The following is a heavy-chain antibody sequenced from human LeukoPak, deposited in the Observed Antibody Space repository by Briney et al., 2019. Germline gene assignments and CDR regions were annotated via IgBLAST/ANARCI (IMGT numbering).Heavy chain of an antibody. Sequence: SETLSLTCTVSGGSISSSSYYWGWIRQPPGKGLEWIGSIYYSGSTYYNPSLKSRVTISVDTSKNQFSLKLSSVTAADTAVYYCASGYSSSSQFDYWGQGTLVTVSS. CDR2: IYYSGST. CDR3: ASGYSSSSQFDY. V-gene: IGHV4-39*07. J-gene: IGHJ4*02. D-gene: IGHD6-6*01. CDR1: GGSISSSSYY.